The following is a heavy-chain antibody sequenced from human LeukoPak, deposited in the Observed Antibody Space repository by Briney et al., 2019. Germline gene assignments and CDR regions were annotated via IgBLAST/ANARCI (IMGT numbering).Heavy chain of an antibody. CDR3: ARKYSSGWPN. D-gene: IGHD6-19*01. V-gene: IGHV5-10-1*04. CDR1: GYRFTSYW. Sequence: GESLKISCKVSGYRFTSYWITWVRQVPGKGLEWMGTIDPSDSYSNYSPSFQGQVTISADKSISTAYLQWSSLKASDTAMYYCARKYSSGWPNWGQGTLVTVSS. CDR2: IDPSDSYS. J-gene: IGHJ4*02.